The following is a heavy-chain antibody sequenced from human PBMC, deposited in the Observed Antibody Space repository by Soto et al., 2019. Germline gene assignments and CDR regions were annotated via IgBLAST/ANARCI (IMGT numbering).Heavy chain of an antibody. CDR1: GGTFSSYA. D-gene: IGHD3-10*01. V-gene: IGHV1-69*01. CDR3: ASRGAYGSGIYYCDY. CDR2: IIPIFGTA. J-gene: IGHJ4*02. Sequence: QVQLVQSGAEVKKPGSSVKVSCKASGGTFSSYAISWVRQAPGQGLEWMGGIIPIFGTANYAQKFQGRVTITADESTSTAYMDLSSLRSEDTAVYYCASRGAYGSGIYYCDYWGQGTLVTVSS.